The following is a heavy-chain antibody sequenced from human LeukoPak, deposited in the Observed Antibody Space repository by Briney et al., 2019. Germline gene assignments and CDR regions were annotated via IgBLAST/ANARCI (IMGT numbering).Heavy chain of an antibody. CDR3: ARAKPTAGNFDY. D-gene: IGHD6-13*01. V-gene: IGHV4-4*02. Sequence: SGTLSLTCAVSGGSISSSNWWSWVRQPPGKGLEWIGEIYHSGSTNYNPSLKSRVTISVDRSKNQFSLKLSSVTAADTAVCYCARAKPTAGNFDYWGQGTLVTVSS. J-gene: IGHJ4*02. CDR2: IYHSGST. CDR1: GGSISSSNW.